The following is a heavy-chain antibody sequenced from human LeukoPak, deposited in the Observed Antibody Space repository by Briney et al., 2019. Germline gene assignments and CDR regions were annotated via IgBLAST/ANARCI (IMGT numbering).Heavy chain of an antibody. V-gene: IGHV4-4*07. CDR1: GGSISSYY. Sequence: SETLSLTCTVSGGSISSYYWSWIRQPAGKGLEWIGRIYTSGSTNYNPSLKSRVTMSVDTSKNQFSLKLSSVTAADTAVYYCARDVSPEQDYYYYYYMDVWGKGTTATISS. CDR3: ARDVSPEQDYYYYYYMDV. J-gene: IGHJ6*03. D-gene: IGHD1-14*01. CDR2: IYTSGST.